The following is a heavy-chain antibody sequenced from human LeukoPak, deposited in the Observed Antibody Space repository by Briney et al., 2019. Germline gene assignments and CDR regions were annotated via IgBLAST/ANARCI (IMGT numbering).Heavy chain of an antibody. V-gene: IGHV3-48*03. Sequence: PGGSLRLSCAASGFTFSTYEMNWVRQAPGKGLEWGSYISSSGSTIYYADSVKGRFTISRDNAKSSLYLQMNSLRAGDTAVYYCARDRLTGYENDAFDIWGQGTMVTVSS. CDR2: ISSSGSTI. CDR1: GFTFSTYE. D-gene: IGHD3-9*01. J-gene: IGHJ3*02. CDR3: ARDRLTGYENDAFDI.